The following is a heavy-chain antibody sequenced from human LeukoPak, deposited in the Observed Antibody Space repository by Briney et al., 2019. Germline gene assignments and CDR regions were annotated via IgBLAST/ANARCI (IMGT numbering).Heavy chain of an antibody. V-gene: IGHV3-23*01. J-gene: IGHJ4*02. D-gene: IGHD6-19*01. CDR1: GITFSTYA. Sequence: GGSLRLSCVVSGITFSTYAMSWLRQAPGKGLEWVSTVSGSGRNTYYADSVQIRFTISRNNSKNALFLQMKSLRAEDTANYYCAKHEGNAVAGRYSDHWGQGTLVTVSS. CDR3: AKHEGNAVAGRYSDH. CDR2: VSGSGRNT.